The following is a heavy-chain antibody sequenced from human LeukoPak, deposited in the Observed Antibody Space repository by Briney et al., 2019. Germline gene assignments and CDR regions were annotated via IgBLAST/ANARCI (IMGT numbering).Heavy chain of an antibody. CDR3: ARDDSYGLDY. J-gene: IGHJ4*02. CDR2: ISSSGSTI. Sequence: GGSLRLSCAASGFTVSSYEMNWVRQAPGKGLEWVSYISSSGSTIYYADSVKGRFTISRDNAKNSLYLQMNSLRAEDTAVYYCARDDSYGLDYWGQGTLVTVSS. D-gene: IGHD5-18*01. V-gene: IGHV3-48*03. CDR1: GFTVSSYE.